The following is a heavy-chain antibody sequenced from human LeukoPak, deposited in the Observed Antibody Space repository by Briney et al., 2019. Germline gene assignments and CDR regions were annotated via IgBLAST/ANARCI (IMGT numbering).Heavy chain of an antibody. CDR1: GYTFTSYD. CDR2: IIPIFGTA. CDR3: ARGDGSTVTTFYEFDY. D-gene: IGHD4-17*01. V-gene: IGHV1-69*05. J-gene: IGHJ4*02. Sequence: SVKVSCKASGYTFTSYDINWVRQATGQGLEWMGGIIPIFGTANYAQKFQGRVTITTDESTSTAYMELSSLRSEDTAVYYCARGDGSTVTTFYEFDYWGQGTLVTVSS.